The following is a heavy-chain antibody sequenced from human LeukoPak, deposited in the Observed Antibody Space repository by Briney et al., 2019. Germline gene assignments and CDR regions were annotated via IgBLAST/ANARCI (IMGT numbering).Heavy chain of an antibody. Sequence: GGSLRLSCAASGFTFSSYAMDWVRQAPGKGVEGVAVISYDGSNKYYADSVKGRFTISRDNSKNTLYLQMNSLRAEDTAVYYCARDRVVVAAQGLDYWGQGTLVTVSS. D-gene: IGHD2-15*01. CDR3: ARDRVVVAAQGLDY. CDR1: GFTFSSYA. CDR2: ISYDGSNK. V-gene: IGHV3-30*04. J-gene: IGHJ4*02.